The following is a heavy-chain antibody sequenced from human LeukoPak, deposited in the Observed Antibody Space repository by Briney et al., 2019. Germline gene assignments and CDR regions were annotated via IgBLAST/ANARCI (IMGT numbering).Heavy chain of an antibody. CDR2: IRRNSYT. D-gene: IGHD6-13*01. J-gene: IGHJ4*02. V-gene: IGHV3-11*06. Sequence: PRGSPRLSSAAPGVTFSDAYICCIPPSPPRGMGSVLYIRRNSYTNYADSVKCRFTISRDNAKTSLYLQMASLRAEDTAVYYCARMGIAAVGAYYFDYWGQGTLVAVSS. CDR1: GVTFSDAY. CDR3: ARMGIAAVGAYYFDY.